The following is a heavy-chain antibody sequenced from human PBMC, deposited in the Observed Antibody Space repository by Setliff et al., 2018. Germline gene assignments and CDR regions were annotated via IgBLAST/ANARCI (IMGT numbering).Heavy chain of an antibody. D-gene: IGHD4-17*01. CDR1: GYTFISYS. CDR2: INPASGNT. Sequence: ASVKVSCKASGYTFISYSLHWVRQAPGQRLQWMGWINPASGNTKYSQEFQGRVTITRDTSATTVYMELSSLRSDDTAVYYCATVKRGGTSGTSYLYYYMYVWGKGTTVTVSS. V-gene: IGHV1-3*01. CDR3: ATVKRGGTSGTSYLYYYMYV. J-gene: IGHJ6*03.